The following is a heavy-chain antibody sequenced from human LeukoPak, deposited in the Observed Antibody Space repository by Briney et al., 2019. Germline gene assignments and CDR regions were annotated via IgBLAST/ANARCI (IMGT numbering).Heavy chain of an antibody. J-gene: IGHJ4*02. CDR2: ISDSGSTI. CDR3: ARGPGITMVRGVITQSLHYFDF. Sequence: PGGSLRLSCAASGFTFSDYYMSWIRQAPGKGLEWVSYISDSGSTIYYADSVKGQFTISRDNAKNSLYLQMNSLRAEDTAVYYCARGPGITMVRGVITQSLHYFDFWGQGTLVTVSS. CDR1: GFTFSDYY. V-gene: IGHV3-11*01. D-gene: IGHD3-10*01.